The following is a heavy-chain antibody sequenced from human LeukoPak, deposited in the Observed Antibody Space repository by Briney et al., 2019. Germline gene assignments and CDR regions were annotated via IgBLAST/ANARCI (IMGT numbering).Heavy chain of an antibody. V-gene: IGHV3-53*01. CDR1: GFTASSNH. CDR3: ARGPYYFDSSGYYQPFHY. Sequence: GGSLRLSCAASGFTASSNHMSWVRQAPGKGLEWVSVIYSSGRTYYSDSVKGRFTISRDNSKNTLYLQMKSLRAEDTAVYYCARGPYYFDSSGYYQPFHYWGQGTLVTVSS. CDR2: IYSSGRT. J-gene: IGHJ4*02. D-gene: IGHD3-22*01.